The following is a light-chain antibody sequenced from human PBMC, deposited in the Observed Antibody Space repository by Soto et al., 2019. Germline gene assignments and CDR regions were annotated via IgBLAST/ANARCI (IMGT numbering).Light chain of an antibody. CDR2: GAS. Sequence: DIQLTQSPPTLSASVGDRVTITCRASQSIRYYLAWYQQMPGKAPKLLIYGASSVQSGVPSRFSGSGSGTEFTLTLSSLQPDDFATYFCQHHNSYSQTFGQGTKVEI. J-gene: IGKJ1*01. CDR1: QSIRYY. CDR3: QHHNSYSQT. V-gene: IGKV1-5*01.